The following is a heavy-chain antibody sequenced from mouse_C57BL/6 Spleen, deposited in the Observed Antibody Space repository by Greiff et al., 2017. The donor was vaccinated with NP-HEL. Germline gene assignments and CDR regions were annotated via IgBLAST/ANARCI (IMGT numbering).Heavy chain of an antibody. CDR1: GYTFTDYN. J-gene: IGHJ3*01. CDR2: INPNNGGT. D-gene: IGHD2-4*01. CDR3: AVYYDYVAWFAY. V-gene: IGHV1-22*01. Sequence: EVQLQQSGPELVKPGASVKMSCKASGYTFTDYNMHWVKQSPGKSLEWIGYINPNNGGTSYNQQFQGKATLTVNKSSSTAYMELRSLTSEDSAVYYCAVYYDYVAWFAYWGQGTLVTVSA.